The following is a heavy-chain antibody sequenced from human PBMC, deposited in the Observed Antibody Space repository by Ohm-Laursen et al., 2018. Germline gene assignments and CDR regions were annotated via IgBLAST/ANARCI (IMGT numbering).Heavy chain of an antibody. CDR3: AKDLGYGADGAYFDY. J-gene: IGHJ4*02. Sequence: SLRLSCSASGFTFSSYAMSWVRQAPGKGLEWVSAISGSGGSTYYADSVKGRFTISRDNSKNTLYLQMNSLRAEDTAVYYCAKDLGYGADGAYFDYWGQGTLVTVSS. V-gene: IGHV3-23*01. CDR2: ISGSGGST. D-gene: IGHD4-17*01. CDR1: GFTFSSYA.